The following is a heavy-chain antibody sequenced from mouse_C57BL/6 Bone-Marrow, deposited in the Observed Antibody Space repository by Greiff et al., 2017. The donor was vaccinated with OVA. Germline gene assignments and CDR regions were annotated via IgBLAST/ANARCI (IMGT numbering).Heavy chain of an antibody. D-gene: IGHD3-2*02. CDR1: GYTFTDYY. Sequence: QVQLQQSGAELVRPGASVKLSCKASGYTFTDYYINWVKQRPGQGLEWIARIYPGSGNTYYNEKFKGKATLTAEKSSSTAYMQLSSLTSEDSAVYFCASDSSGFLDYYAMDYGGQGTSVTVSS. V-gene: IGHV1-76*01. CDR3: ASDSSGFLDYYAMDY. CDR2: IYPGSGNT. J-gene: IGHJ4*01.